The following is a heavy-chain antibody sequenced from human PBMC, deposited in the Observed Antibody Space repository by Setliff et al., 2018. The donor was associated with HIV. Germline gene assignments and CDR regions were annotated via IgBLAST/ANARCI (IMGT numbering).Heavy chain of an antibody. CDR2: ISSSNSI. D-gene: IGHD2-2*01. CDR1: GFTFTGLTFTDYN. J-gene: IGHJ4*02. CDR3: ARTHRYCSGNSCSKVSFDS. V-gene: IGHV3-48*04. Sequence: SGGSLRLSCLASGFTFTGLTFTDYNMNWVRQAPGKGLEWVSYISSSNSIYYADSVKGRFTISRDNAKNSLSLQMNSLRAEDTAVYYCARTHRYCSGNSCSKVSFDSWGQGALVTVSS.